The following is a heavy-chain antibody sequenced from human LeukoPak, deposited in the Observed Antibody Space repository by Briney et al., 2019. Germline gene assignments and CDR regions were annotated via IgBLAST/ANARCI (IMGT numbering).Heavy chain of an antibody. Sequence: ASVNVSCKASDYTFTRYGISWVRQAPGQGLEWMGWISAYNGNTKCAQKLQGRVTMTTDTSTNTAYMELRSLRSDDTAVYYCARSYSSSSMDYWGQGTLVTVSS. J-gene: IGHJ4*02. CDR2: ISAYNGNT. D-gene: IGHD6-6*01. CDR3: ARSYSSSSMDY. CDR1: DYTFTRYG. V-gene: IGHV1-18*01.